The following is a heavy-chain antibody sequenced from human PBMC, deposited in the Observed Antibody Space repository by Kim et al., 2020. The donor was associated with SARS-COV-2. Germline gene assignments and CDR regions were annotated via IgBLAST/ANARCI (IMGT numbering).Heavy chain of an antibody. V-gene: IGHV1-46*01. J-gene: IGHJ4*02. CDR3: ARSGFYDSSGYYWDY. CDR1: GYTFTSYY. D-gene: IGHD3-22*01. CDR2: INPSGGST. Sequence: ASVKVSCKASGYTFTSYYIHWVRQAPGQGLEWMGIINPSGGSTSYAQKFQGRVSMTRDTSTSTVYMELSSLRSEDTALYYCARSGFYDSSGYYWDYWGQGTLVTVSS.